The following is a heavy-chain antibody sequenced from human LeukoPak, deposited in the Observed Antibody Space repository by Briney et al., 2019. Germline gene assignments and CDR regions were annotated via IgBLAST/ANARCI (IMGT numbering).Heavy chain of an antibody. V-gene: IGHV1-24*01. D-gene: IGHD3-3*01. CDR3: ARGRMYYGDYVDY. CDR2: FDPEVGKT. J-gene: IGHJ4*02. CDR1: GYTLTELS. Sequence: ASVKVSCKVSGYTLTELSMHWVRQAPGKGLEWMGGFDPEVGKTIYAQKFQGRVTMTTDTSTSTAYMELRSLRSDDTAVYYCARGRMYYGDYVDYWGQGTLVTVSS.